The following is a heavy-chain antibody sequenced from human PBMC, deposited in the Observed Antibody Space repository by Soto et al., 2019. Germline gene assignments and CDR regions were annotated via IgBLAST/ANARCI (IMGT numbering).Heavy chain of an antibody. J-gene: IGHJ5*02. Sequence: NLSLRSTVSAGFTSSRRYFGCCLRLPQGKGLEWIGSIYYSGSTYYNPSLKSRVTISVDTSKNQFSLKLSSVTAADTAVYYCARHPSDFWFAPWGQGTLVTVS. CDR1: AGFTSSRRYF. V-gene: IGHV4-39*01. CDR3: ARHPSDFWFAP. D-gene: IGHD2-21*02. CDR2: IYYSGST.